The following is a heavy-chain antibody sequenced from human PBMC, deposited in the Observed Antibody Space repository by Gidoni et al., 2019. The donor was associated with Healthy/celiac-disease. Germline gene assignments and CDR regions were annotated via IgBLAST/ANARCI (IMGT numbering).Heavy chain of an antibody. Sequence: EVQLLQSGAEVKKPGDSLTISCKGSGYSFTSYWFSWVRQLPGKGLEWMGRIDPSDSYTNYSPSFQGHVTISADKSISTAYLQWSSLKASDTAMYYCARNGPTGPGFYSSVSNWFDPWGQGTLVTVSS. CDR1: GYSFTSYW. CDR2: IDPSDSYT. D-gene: IGHD4-4*01. CDR3: ARNGPTGPGFYSSVSNWFDP. J-gene: IGHJ5*02. V-gene: IGHV5-10-1*03.